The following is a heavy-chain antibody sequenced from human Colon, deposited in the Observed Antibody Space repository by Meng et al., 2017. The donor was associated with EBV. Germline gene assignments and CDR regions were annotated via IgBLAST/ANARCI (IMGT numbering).Heavy chain of an antibody. CDR1: GGSITSTSSY. CDR2: IYYRGST. CDR3: VISSHN. J-gene: IGHJ4*02. V-gene: IGHV4-39*07. D-gene: IGHD3-3*02. Sequence: HLRESGPGPVNTSENMSLPCTLSGGSITSTSSYWAWVRQPPGKGLEWIGSIYYRGSTNYNPSLKSRISMSVDMSKNQFSLKVNSVTAADTAIYYCVISSHNWGQGTLVTVSS.